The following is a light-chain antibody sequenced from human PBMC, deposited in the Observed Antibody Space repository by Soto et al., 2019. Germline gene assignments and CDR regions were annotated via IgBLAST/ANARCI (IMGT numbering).Light chain of an antibody. J-gene: IGKJ1*01. Sequence: EIVLTQSPATLSLSPGERATLSCRASQSVSSYLSFYQQKPGQAPRLLIYDASTRATGIPVRFSGSGSGTEFTLTISSLQSEDFAVYYCQQYNNWPPGTFGQGTKVDIK. V-gene: IGKV3-15*01. CDR1: QSVSSY. CDR2: DAS. CDR3: QQYNNWPPGT.